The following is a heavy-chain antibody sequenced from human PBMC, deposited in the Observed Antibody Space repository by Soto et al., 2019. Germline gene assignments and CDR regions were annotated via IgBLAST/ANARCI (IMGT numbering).Heavy chain of an antibody. CDR2: ISYDGSNK. CDR1: GFTFSSYA. Sequence: QVQLVESGGGVVQPGRSLRLSCAASGFTFSSYAMHWVRQAPGKGLEWVAAISYDGSNKYYADSVKGRFTISRDNSKNTLYLQMNSLRAEDTAVYYCERDPMGRYYGSGSYYFDYWGQGTLVTVSS. V-gene: IGHV3-30-3*01. D-gene: IGHD3-10*01. CDR3: ERDPMGRYYGSGSYYFDY. J-gene: IGHJ4*02.